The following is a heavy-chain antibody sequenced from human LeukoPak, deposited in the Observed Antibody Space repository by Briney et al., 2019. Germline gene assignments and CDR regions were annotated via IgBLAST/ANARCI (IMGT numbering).Heavy chain of an antibody. CDR1: GGSISSSRYY. CDR3: ARRPGGGYDY. CDR2: IYYSGST. J-gene: IGHJ4*02. Sequence: PSETLSLTCTVSGGSISSSRYYWGWLRHPPGRGREWFGSIYYSGSTSYTPSPQSRVTISVATSTNQSSLKLSSVTAADTAVYYCARRPGGGYDYWGQGTLVTASS. D-gene: IGHD3-16*01. V-gene: IGHV4-39*01.